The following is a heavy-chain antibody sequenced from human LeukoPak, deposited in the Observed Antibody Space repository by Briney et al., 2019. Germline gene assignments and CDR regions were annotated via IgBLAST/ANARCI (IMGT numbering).Heavy chain of an antibody. J-gene: IGHJ4*02. CDR2: IYPGDSDT. CDR3: ARSKYSSGWLTFDY. CDR1: GYRFTSYW. D-gene: IGHD6-19*01. Sequence: GESLKISCKGSGYRFTSYWIGWVRPMPGKGLEWMGIIYPGDSDTRYSPSFQGQVTISADKSISTAYLQWSSLKASDTAMYYCARSKYSSGWLTFDYWGQGTLVTVSS. V-gene: IGHV5-51*01.